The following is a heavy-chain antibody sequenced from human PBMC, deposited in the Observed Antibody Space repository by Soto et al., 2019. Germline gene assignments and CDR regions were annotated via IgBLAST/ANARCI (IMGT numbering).Heavy chain of an antibody. CDR1: GFTFSSYS. CDR2: ISSSSSYI. V-gene: IGHV3-21*01. J-gene: IGHJ4*02. CDR3: ARAEYYDYVWGSYRYGYYFDY. Sequence: GGSLRLSCAASGFTFSSYSMNWVRQAPGKGLEWVSSISSSSSYIYYADSVKGRFTISRDNAKNSLYLKMNSLRAEDTAVYYCARAEYYDYVWGSYRYGYYFDYWGQGTLVTVSS. D-gene: IGHD3-16*02.